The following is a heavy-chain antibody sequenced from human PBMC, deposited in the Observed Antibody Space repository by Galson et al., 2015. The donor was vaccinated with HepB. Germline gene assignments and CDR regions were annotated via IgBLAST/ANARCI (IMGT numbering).Heavy chain of an antibody. V-gene: IGHV6-1*01. CDR2: TYYRSKWYN. CDR1: GDSVSSNSAA. CDR3: ARVPGGDLFREDWYFDL. Sequence: CAISGDSVSSNSAAWNWIRQSPSRGLEWLGRTYYRSKWYNGYAVSVKSRITINPDTSKNQFSLQLNSATPEDTAVYYCARVPGGDLFREDWYFDLWGRGTLVTVSS. D-gene: IGHD2-21*02. J-gene: IGHJ2*01.